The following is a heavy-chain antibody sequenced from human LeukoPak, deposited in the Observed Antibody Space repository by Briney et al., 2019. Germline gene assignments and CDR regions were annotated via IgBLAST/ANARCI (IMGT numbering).Heavy chain of an antibody. Sequence: PGGSLRLSCTASGFVFSNNWMNWVRQAPGKGLEWVANIKPDGSGRYYVDSVKGRFTISRDNAKNSLYLQMSSLRVEDTAVYYCTGVSLGANGDFWGQGTLVTVSS. D-gene: IGHD1-26*01. CDR2: IKPDGSGR. CDR3: TGVSLGANGDF. V-gene: IGHV3-7*03. CDR1: GFVFSNNW. J-gene: IGHJ4*02.